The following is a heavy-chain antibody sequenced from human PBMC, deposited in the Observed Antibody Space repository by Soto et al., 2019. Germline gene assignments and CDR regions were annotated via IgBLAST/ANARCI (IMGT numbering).Heavy chain of an antibody. CDR1: GFSFSSYG. Sequence: GGSLRLSCAATGFSFSSYGMHWVRQAPGKGLEWVAVIWYDGSNKYYADSVKGRFTISRDNSMYTLYLQMNSLRAEDTAVYYCARESVAVAGTDFDYWGQGTLVTVSS. CDR3: ARESVAVAGTDFDY. CDR2: IWYDGSNK. J-gene: IGHJ4*02. V-gene: IGHV3-33*01. D-gene: IGHD6-19*01.